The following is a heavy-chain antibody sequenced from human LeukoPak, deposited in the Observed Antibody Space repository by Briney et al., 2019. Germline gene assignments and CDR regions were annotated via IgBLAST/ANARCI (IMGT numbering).Heavy chain of an antibody. Sequence: ASVKVSCKASGYTFTGYYMHWVRQAPGQGLEWMGWINPNSGGTNYAQKFQGGVTMTRDTSISTAYMELSRLRSDDTAVYYCARGLKGYYYYGMDVWGQGTTVTVSS. CDR1: GYTFTGYY. CDR2: INPNSGGT. CDR3: ARGLKGYYYYGMDV. V-gene: IGHV1-2*02. J-gene: IGHJ6*02.